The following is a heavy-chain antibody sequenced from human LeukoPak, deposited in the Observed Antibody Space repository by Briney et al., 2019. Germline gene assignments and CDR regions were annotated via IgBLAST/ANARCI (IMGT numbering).Heavy chain of an antibody. CDR2: ISYDGSIK. CDR1: GFTFSSYA. V-gene: IGHV3-30-3*01. CDR3: ARAESSSWPPGDY. Sequence: GGSLRLSCAASGFTFSSYAMHWVRQAPGKGLEWVALISYDGSIKYYADSVKGRFTISRDNSKNTLYLQMNSLRPEDTAVYYCARAESSSWPPGDYWGQGTLVTVSS. D-gene: IGHD6-13*01. J-gene: IGHJ4*02.